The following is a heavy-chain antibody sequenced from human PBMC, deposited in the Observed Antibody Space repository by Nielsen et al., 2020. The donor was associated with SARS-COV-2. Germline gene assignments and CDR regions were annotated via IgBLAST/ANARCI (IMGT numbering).Heavy chain of an antibody. D-gene: IGHD2-2*01. V-gene: IGHV4-61*02. Sequence: SETLSLTCTVSGGSISSGGYYWSWIRQPAGKGLEWIGRIYTSGSTNYNPSLKSRVTMSVDTSKNQFSLKLSSVTAADTAVYYCARDRPRYCSSTSCPRPARYGMDVWGQGTTVTVSS. CDR3: ARDRPRYCSSTSCPRPARYGMDV. CDR1: GGSISSGGYY. CDR2: IYTSGST. J-gene: IGHJ6*02.